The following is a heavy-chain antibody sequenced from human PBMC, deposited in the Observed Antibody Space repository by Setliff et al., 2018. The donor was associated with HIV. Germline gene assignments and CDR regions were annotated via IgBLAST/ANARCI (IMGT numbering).Heavy chain of an antibody. Sequence: SETLSLTCSVSGGSISRVGYYWSWIRQYPGKGLEWIGYITYSGSTYYNPSLMSRVSISPDTSKNQFSLKLTSVTAADTAVYYCARVGSVIQVTLFGMDVWGQGTTVTVSS. V-gene: IGHV4-31*03. CDR1: GGSISRVGYY. CDR3: ARVGSVIQVTLFGMDV. D-gene: IGHD5-18*01. CDR2: ITYSGST. J-gene: IGHJ6*02.